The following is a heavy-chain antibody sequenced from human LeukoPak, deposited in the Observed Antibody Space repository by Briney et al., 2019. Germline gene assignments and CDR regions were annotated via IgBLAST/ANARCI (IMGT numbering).Heavy chain of an antibody. V-gene: IGHV4-30-4*01. CDR1: GGSISSGDYY. J-gene: IGHJ3*02. D-gene: IGHD3-16*01. Sequence: SETLSLTCTVSGGSISSGDYYWSWIRQPPGKGLEWIGYIYYSGSTYYNPSLKSRVTISVDTSKNQFSLKLSSVTAADTAVYYRARTRLGAFDIWGQGTMVTVSS. CDR2: IYYSGST. CDR3: ARTRLGAFDI.